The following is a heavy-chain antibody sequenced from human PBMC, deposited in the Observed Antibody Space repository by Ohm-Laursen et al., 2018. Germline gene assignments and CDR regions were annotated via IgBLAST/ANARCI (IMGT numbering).Heavy chain of an antibody. CDR2: IKQDGSEK. Sequence: SLRLSCAASGFTFSSYWMSWVRQAPGKGLEWVANIKQDGSEKYYVDSVKGRFTISRDNAKNSLYLQINSLRAEDTAVYYCARARILRWPEYFQHWGQDTLVTVSS. D-gene: IGHD4-23*01. J-gene: IGHJ1*01. CDR1: GFTFSSYW. V-gene: IGHV3-7*01. CDR3: ARARILRWPEYFQH.